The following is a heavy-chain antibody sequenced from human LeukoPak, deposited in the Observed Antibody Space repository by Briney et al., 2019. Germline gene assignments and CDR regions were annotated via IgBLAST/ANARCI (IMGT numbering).Heavy chain of an antibody. V-gene: IGHV4-4*07. Sequence: ASETLSLTCTVSGDSISSYYWSWVRQPAGKGLEWIGRLDTSGNTHYNPSLKSRVTMSVDTSRNQFSLRLTSVTAADTAVYYCARGGDCPDYWAQGTLVTVSS. CDR2: LDTSGNT. CDR3: ARGGDCPDY. D-gene: IGHD2-21*02. CDR1: GDSISSYY. J-gene: IGHJ4*02.